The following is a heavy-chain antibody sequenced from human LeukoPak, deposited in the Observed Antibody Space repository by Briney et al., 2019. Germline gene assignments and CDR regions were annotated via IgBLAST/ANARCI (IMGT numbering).Heavy chain of an antibody. CDR3: ASEGYDILTGYSSPY. D-gene: IGHD3-9*01. CDR1: GVSFSGYY. Sequence: KPSETLSLTCAVYGVSFSGYYWSWIRQPPGKGLEWIGEINHSGSTNYNPSLKSRVTISVDTSKNQFSLKLSSVTAADTAVYYCASEGYDILTGYSSPYWGQGTLVTVSS. V-gene: IGHV4-34*01. CDR2: INHSGST. J-gene: IGHJ4*02.